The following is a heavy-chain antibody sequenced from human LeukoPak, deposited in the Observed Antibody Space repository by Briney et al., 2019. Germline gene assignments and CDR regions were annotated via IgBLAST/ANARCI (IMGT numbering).Heavy chain of an antibody. J-gene: IGHJ4*02. CDR3: ARASEGLRLGELSLGDSDY. CDR1: GFTFSSYS. D-gene: IGHD3-16*02. CDR2: IKQGGSEK. V-gene: IGHV3-7*01. Sequence: PGGSLRLSCAASGFTFSSYSMNWVRQAPGKGLEWVANIKQGGSEKYYVDSVKGRFTISRDNAKNSLYLQMNSLRAEDTAVYYCARASEGLRLGELSLGDSDYWGQGTLVTVSS.